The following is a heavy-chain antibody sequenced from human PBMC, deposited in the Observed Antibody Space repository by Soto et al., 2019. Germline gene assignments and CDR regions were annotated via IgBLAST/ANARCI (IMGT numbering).Heavy chain of an antibody. CDR1: GGSLSSYY. V-gene: IGHV4-59*08. D-gene: IGHD3-3*01. CDR3: ARHKVRGSWSYFDS. J-gene: IGHJ4*02. CDR2: IYYNGNT. Sequence: SATLSLTCTVSGGSLSSYYWSWIRQPPGKGLEWIGYIYYNGNTHYSPSLESRVTISVDTSKNQFSLRLRSVTAADTARYYCARHKVRGSWSYFDSWGQGTLVTVSS.